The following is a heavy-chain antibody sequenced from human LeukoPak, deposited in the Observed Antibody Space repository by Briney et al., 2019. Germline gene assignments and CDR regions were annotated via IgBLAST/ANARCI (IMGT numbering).Heavy chain of an antibody. CDR2: IYYSGST. V-gene: IGHV4-59*01. CDR1: GGSLSSYY. Sequence: PSETLSLTCTVSGGSLSSYYWTWIRQPPGKGLEWIGYIYYSGSTNYNPSLKSRVTISVDTSKNQFSLKLSSVTAADTAVYYCARGGDYYGYYGMDVWGQGTTVTVSS. CDR3: ARGGDYYGYYGMDV. D-gene: IGHD3-10*01. J-gene: IGHJ6*02.